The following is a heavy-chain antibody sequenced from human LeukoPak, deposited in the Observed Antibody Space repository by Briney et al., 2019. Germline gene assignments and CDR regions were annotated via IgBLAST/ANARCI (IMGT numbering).Heavy chain of an antibody. CDR2: ISGSGDRT. V-gene: IGHV3-23*01. J-gene: IGHJ4*02. CDR3: AILYAFEDY. D-gene: IGHD3-16*01. Sequence: GGPLRLSCAASGFTFTSYAMTWVRQAPGKGLEWVSAISGSGDRTYYADSVKGRFTVSRDNSRNTMYLQMNSLRAGDTALYYCAILYAFEDYWGQGTLVTVSS. CDR1: GFTFTSYA.